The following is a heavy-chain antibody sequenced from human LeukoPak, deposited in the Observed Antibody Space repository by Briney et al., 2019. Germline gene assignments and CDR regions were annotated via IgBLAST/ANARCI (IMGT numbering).Heavy chain of an antibody. D-gene: IGHD3-3*01. CDR3: ARWFWSGTTYYFDY. CDR1: GGSFSGYY. CDR2: IYYSGST. V-gene: IGHV4-59*01. Sequence: SETLSLTCAVYGGSFSGYYWSWIRQPPGKGLEWIGYIYYSGSTNYNPSLKSRVTISVDTSKNQFSLKLSSVTAADTAVYYCARWFWSGTTYYFDYWGQGTLVTVSS. J-gene: IGHJ4*02.